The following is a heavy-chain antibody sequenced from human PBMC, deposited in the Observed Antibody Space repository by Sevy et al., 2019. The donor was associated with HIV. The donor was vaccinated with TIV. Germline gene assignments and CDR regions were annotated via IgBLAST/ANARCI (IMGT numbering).Heavy chain of an antibody. D-gene: IGHD2-2*01. CDR3: AREGDCIGIDCYDDWRLPSYYYYPMDV. Sequence: GGSLRLSCAASGFDFGTYSMNWVRQAPGKGLEWVSSISRKNDYIFYADSVKGRFTISKDNAKNSLYLQMNSLRVEDTAVYYCAREGDCIGIDCYDDWRLPSYYYYPMDVWGQRTTVTVSS. V-gene: IGHV3-21*01. CDR2: ISRKNDYI. CDR1: GFDFGTYS. J-gene: IGHJ6*02.